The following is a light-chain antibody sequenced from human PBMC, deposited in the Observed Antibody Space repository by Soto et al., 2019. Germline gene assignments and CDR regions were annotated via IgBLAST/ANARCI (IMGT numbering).Light chain of an antibody. CDR3: QQYNNWPPGIT. J-gene: IGKJ5*01. V-gene: IGKV3-20*01. CDR2: GAS. CDR1: QSISSSY. Sequence: EIVLTQSPGTLSLSPGKRATLSCRASQSISSSYLAWYQQRPGQAPRLLIYGASRRATGIPDRFSGSGSGTEFTLTISSLQSEDFAVYYCQQYNNWPPGITFGQGTRLEIK.